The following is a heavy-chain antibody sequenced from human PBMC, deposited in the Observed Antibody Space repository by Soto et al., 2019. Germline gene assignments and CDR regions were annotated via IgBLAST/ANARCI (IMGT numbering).Heavy chain of an antibody. Sequence: GASVKVSCKASGYTFTSYDINWVRQATGQGLEWMGWMNPNSGNTGYAQKFQGRVTMTRNTSISTAYMELSSLRSEDTAVYYRARVVPTYYYGSGRGWFDPWGQGTLVTVSS. J-gene: IGHJ5*02. CDR2: MNPNSGNT. D-gene: IGHD3-10*01. V-gene: IGHV1-8*01. CDR1: GYTFTSYD. CDR3: ARVVPTYYYGSGRGWFDP.